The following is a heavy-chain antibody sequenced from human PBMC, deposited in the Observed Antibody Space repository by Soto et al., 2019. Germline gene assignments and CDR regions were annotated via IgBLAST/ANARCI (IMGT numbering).Heavy chain of an antibody. J-gene: IGHJ6*02. CDR3: ARADRTLVTSYGLDV. D-gene: IGHD2-21*02. V-gene: IGHV4-34*01. Sequence: PSETLSVTGAVSGGSFSGFYWTWIRQPPGEGLEWIGEINHSGTTNFNPSLRSRLTISLDSSKKHFSLKLTSMTAADAAVYYCARADRTLVTSYGLDVWGQGTTVTVSS. CDR2: INHSGTT. CDR1: GGSFSGFY.